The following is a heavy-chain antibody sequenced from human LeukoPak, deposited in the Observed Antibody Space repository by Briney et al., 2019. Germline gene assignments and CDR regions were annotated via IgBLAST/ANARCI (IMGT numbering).Heavy chain of an antibody. Sequence: GGSLRLSCAASGFTVSSNYMSWVRQAPGKGLEWVSVIYSGGSTYYADSVKGRFTISRDNSKNTLYLQMNSLRAEDTAVYYCAKGMYSSGWYLDYWGQGTLVTVSS. CDR3: AKGMYSSGWYLDY. CDR2: IYSGGST. J-gene: IGHJ4*02. V-gene: IGHV3-66*01. D-gene: IGHD6-19*01. CDR1: GFTVSSNY.